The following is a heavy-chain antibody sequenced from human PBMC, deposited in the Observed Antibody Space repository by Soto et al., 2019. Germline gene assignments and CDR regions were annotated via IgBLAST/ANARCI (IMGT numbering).Heavy chain of an antibody. CDR3: ARADGHNYGFEVVLLDV. D-gene: IGHD5-18*01. V-gene: IGHV4-30-4*01. CDR2: IYYSGSP. J-gene: IGHJ6*01. Sequence: QVQLQQSGPGLVKPSQTLSLTCTVAGGAIDSGDYYWSWIRQSPGKGLGWLGYIYYSGSPYYNPSPARRVTISVDTSKKQFSLKLSSVTAADTAVYYCARADGHNYGFEVVLLDVW. CDR1: GGAIDSGDYY.